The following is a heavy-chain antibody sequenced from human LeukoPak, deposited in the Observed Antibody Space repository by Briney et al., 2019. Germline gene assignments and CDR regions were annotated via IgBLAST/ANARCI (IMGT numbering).Heavy chain of an antibody. CDR3: ARYSTSYYFDY. V-gene: IGHV4-61*08. CDR1: GGSISSGGYY. Sequence: SQTLSLTCTVSGGSISSGGYYWSWIRQPPGKGLEWIGYIYYSGSTNYNPSLKSRVTISVDTSKNQFSLKLSSVTAADTAVYYCARYSTSYYFDYWGQGTLVTVSS. J-gene: IGHJ4*02. CDR2: IYYSGST. D-gene: IGHD6-6*01.